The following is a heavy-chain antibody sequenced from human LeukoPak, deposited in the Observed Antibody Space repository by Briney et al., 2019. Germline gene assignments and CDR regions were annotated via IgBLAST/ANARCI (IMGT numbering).Heavy chain of an antibody. CDR2: ISGSGGST. CDR1: GFTFSTYG. J-gene: IGHJ6*03. V-gene: IGHV3-23*01. Sequence: PGGSLRLSCAASGFTFSTYGMSWVRQAPGKGLEWVSAISGSGGSTYYAGSVKGRFTISRDNSKNTLYLQMNSLRAEDTAVYYCAKDGGEYYDILTGYYPRLYYMDVWGKGTTVTISS. CDR3: AKDGGEYYDILTGYYPRLYYMDV. D-gene: IGHD3-9*01.